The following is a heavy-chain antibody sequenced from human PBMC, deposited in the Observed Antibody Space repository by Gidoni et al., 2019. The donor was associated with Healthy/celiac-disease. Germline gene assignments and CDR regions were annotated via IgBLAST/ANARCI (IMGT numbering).Heavy chain of an antibody. CDR1: GYTFTSYG. CDR3: ARVLKYCSGGSCYSRGDAFDI. D-gene: IGHD2-15*01. Sequence: QVQLVQSGAEVKKPGASVKVSCKASGYTFTSYGISWVRQAPGQGLEWMGWISAYNGNTNYAQKLQGRVTMTTDTSTSTAYMELRRLRSDDTAVYYCARVLKYCSGGSCYSRGDAFDIWGQGTMVTVSS. J-gene: IGHJ3*02. CDR2: ISAYNGNT. V-gene: IGHV1-18*01.